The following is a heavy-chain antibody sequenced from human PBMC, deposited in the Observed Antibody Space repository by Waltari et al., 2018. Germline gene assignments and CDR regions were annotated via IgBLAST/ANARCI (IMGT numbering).Heavy chain of an antibody. CDR1: GFTFSSVG. CDR2: IRYDGSNK. D-gene: IGHD6-19*01. J-gene: IGHJ4*02. CDR3: AKDGRSGWYFDY. Sequence: QVQLVESGGGVVQPGGSLRLSCAASGFTFSSVGMHWVGQAPGKGLEWVAFIRYDGSNKYYADSVKGRFTISRDNSKNTLYLQMNSLRAEDTAVYYCAKDGRSGWYFDYWGQGTLVTVSS. V-gene: IGHV3-30*02.